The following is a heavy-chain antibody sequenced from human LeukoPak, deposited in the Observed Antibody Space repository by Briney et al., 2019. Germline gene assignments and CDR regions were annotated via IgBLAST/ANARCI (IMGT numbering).Heavy chain of an antibody. CDR1: GFTFSSYW. Sequence: GGSLRLSCAASGFTFSSYWMSWVRQAPGKGLEWVANIKQDGSEKYYVDSVKGRFTISRDNAKNSLYLQMNSLRAEDTAVYYCAGSHPDWYFDYWGQGTLVTVSS. V-gene: IGHV3-7*01. J-gene: IGHJ4*02. D-gene: IGHD3-9*01. CDR3: AGSHPDWYFDY. CDR2: IKQDGSEK.